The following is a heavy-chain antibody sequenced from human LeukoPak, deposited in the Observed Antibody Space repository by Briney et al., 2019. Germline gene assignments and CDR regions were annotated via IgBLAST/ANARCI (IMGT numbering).Heavy chain of an antibody. V-gene: IGHV4-61*02. CDR1: GGSISSGSYY. CDR2: IYTSGST. CDR3: ARDPGGPI. Sequence: PPQTLSLTCTVSGGSISSGSYYWSWIRQPAGKGLEWIGRIYTSGSTNYNPSLKSRVTISVDTSKNQFSLKLSSVTAADTAVYYCARDPGGPIWGQGTMVTVSS. D-gene: IGHD1-26*01. J-gene: IGHJ3*02.